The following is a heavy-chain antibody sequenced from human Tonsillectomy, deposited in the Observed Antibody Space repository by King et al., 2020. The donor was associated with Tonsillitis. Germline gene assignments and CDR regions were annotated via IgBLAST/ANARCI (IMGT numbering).Heavy chain of an antibody. CDR2: IGGSGSHT. CDR1: GFTFSTYA. D-gene: IGHD4-17*01. J-gene: IGHJ5*02. Sequence: VQLVESGGGLVQPGGSLRLSCAASGFTFSTYAMSWVRQAPGKGLEWVSSIGGSGSHTYYADSVKGRFTISRDTSTNTLYLQMSNLRAEDTAVYYCAKDKGDYGDYVGWFDPWGQGTLVTVSS. V-gene: IGHV3-23*04. CDR3: AKDKGDYGDYVGWFDP.